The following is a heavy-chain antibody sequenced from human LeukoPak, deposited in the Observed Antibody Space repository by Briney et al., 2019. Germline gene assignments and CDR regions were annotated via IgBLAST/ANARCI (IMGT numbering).Heavy chain of an antibody. J-gene: IGHJ4*02. CDR3: AKGPNRITMVRGAHYYFDY. CDR1: EFTFDDYA. D-gene: IGHD3-10*01. V-gene: IGHV3-9*01. CDR2: ISWNSGSI. Sequence: GRSLRLSCAASEFTFDDYAMHWVRQAPGKGLEWVSGISWNSGSIGYADSVKGRFTISRDNAKNSLYLQMNSLRAEDTALYYCAKGPNRITMVRGAHYYFDYWGQGTLVTVSS.